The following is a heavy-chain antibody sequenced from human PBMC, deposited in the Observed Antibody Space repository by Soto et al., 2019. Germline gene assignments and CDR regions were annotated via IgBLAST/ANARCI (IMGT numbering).Heavy chain of an antibody. V-gene: IGHV1-3*01. CDR1: GYTFSNYA. Sequence: ASVKVSCEASGYTFSNYAMHWVRQAPGQRLEWMGWINAGNGNTKYSQKFQDRVTITRDTSASTAYMELRSLRSEDTAVYCCAKGGNIAVVVADYGMDVWGQGTTVTFSS. D-gene: IGHD2-15*01. J-gene: IGHJ6*02. CDR2: INAGNGNT. CDR3: AKGGNIAVVVADYGMDV.